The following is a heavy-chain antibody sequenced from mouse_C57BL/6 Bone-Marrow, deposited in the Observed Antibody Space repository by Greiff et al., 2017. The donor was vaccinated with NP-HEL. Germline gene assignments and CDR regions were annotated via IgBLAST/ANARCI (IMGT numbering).Heavy chain of an antibody. CDR3: ARDASGSSFPYWYFDV. CDR1: GFTFSDFY. D-gene: IGHD1-1*01. J-gene: IGHJ1*03. CDR2: SRNKANDYTT. Sequence: EVNVVESGGGLVQSGRSLRLSCATSGFTFSDFYMEWVRQAPGKGLEWIAASRNKANDYTTEYSASVKGRFIVSRDNSQSILYLQMNALRAEDTAIYYCARDASGSSFPYWYFDVWGTGTTVTVSS. V-gene: IGHV7-1*01.